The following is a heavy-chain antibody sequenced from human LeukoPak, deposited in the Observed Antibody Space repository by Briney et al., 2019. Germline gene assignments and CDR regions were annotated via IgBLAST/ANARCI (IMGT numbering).Heavy chain of an antibody. CDR1: GFTFSSYS. CDR2: IRYDGSNK. CDR3: AKGSYYDSSGSIDY. J-gene: IGHJ4*02. Sequence: GGSLRLSCAASGFTFSSYSMNWVRQAPGKGLEWVAFIRYDGSNKYYADSVKGRFTISRDNSKNTLYLQMNSLRAEDTAVYYCAKGSYYDSSGSIDYWGQGTLVTVSS. D-gene: IGHD3-22*01. V-gene: IGHV3-30*02.